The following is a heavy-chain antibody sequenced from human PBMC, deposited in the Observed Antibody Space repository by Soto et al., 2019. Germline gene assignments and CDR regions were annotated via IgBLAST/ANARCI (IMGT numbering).Heavy chain of an antibody. D-gene: IGHD2-15*01. Sequence: PGGSLRLSCAASGVTLGSYAMGWGRQAPGKGLEWVSAIGSRGSTFYADSVKGRFTISRDNSKNTLYLQMNSLRAEDTALYYCAKEHPGRYSNWGQGTLVPGSS. J-gene: IGHJ1*01. V-gene: IGHV3-23*01. CDR2: IGSRGST. CDR1: GVTLGSYA. CDR3: AKEHPGRYSN.